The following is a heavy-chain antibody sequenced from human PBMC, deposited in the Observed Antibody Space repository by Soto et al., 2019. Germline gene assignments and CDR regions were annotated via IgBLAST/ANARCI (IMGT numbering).Heavy chain of an antibody. CDR1: GGSISSGGYY. J-gene: IGHJ6*02. Sequence: QVQLQESGPGLVKPSQTLSLTCTVSGGSISSGGYYWSWIRQHPGKGLEWIGYIYYSGSTYYNPSLKSRVTISVDTSKNQFSLKLSSVTAADTAVYYCARDFLNYYGSGSPKYYYGMDVWGQGTTVTVSS. CDR3: ARDFLNYYGSGSPKYYYGMDV. V-gene: IGHV4-31*03. CDR2: IYYSGST. D-gene: IGHD3-10*01.